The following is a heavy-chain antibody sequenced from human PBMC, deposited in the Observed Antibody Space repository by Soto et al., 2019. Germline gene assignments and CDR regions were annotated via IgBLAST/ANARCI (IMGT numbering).Heavy chain of an antibody. CDR2: INSSGGST. V-gene: IGHV1-46*01. CDR1: GYTFTSYH. D-gene: IGHD6-13*01. Sequence: QVQLVQSGAEVKKPGASVKVSCKASGYTFTSYHMHWVRQAPGQGLEWMGIINSSGGSTSYAKKFQGRVPMTRDTSTSAGYMELSSLRSEDTVVYYCAREVWQQLGNDAFDIWGQGTMVT. CDR3: AREVWQQLGNDAFDI. J-gene: IGHJ3*02.